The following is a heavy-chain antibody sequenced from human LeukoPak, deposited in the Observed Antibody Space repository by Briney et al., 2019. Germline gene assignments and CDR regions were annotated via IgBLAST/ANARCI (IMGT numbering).Heavy chain of an antibody. J-gene: IGHJ4*02. CDR1: GGSISSSSYY. CDR2: IYYSGST. CDR3: AGSPRSYYDILTGPDTLDY. V-gene: IGHV4-39*07. Sequence: PSETLSLTCTISGGSISSSSYYWGWIRQPPGKGLEWIGSIYYSGSTYYNPSLKSRVTISVDTSKNQFSLKLSSVTAADTAVYYCAGSPRSYYDILTGPDTLDYWGQGTLVTVSS. D-gene: IGHD3-9*01.